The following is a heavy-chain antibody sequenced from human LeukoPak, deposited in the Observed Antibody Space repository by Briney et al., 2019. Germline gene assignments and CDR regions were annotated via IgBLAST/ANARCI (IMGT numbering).Heavy chain of an antibody. D-gene: IGHD3-22*01. Sequence: ASVKVSCKASGYTFTSNGITWVRQAPGQGLEWMGWISTYNGNTNYARKLQGRVTMTTDTSTSTAYMELTSLRSDDTAMYYCARLMSGYYYYFDYWGQGTLVTV. J-gene: IGHJ4*02. CDR1: GYTFTSNG. V-gene: IGHV1-18*01. CDR2: ISTYNGNT. CDR3: ARLMSGYYYYFDY.